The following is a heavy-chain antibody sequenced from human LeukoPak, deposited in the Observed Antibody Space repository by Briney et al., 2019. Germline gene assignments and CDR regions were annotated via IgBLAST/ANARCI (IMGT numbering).Heavy chain of an antibody. Sequence: GGSLRLSCAASGFTFSNYWMHWVRQAPGKGLVWVSRINSDGSSTSYAGSVKGRFTISRDNAKKTLYLQINSPRAEDTAVYYCVRDNLYYYDSSGYTFDYWGQGTLVTVSS. V-gene: IGHV3-74*01. CDR2: INSDGSST. D-gene: IGHD3-22*01. CDR3: VRDNLYYYDSSGYTFDY. J-gene: IGHJ4*02. CDR1: GFTFSNYW.